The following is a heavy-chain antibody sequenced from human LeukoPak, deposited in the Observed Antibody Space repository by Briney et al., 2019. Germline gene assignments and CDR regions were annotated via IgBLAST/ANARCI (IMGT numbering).Heavy chain of an antibody. CDR2: IWHDGSNK. J-gene: IGHJ4*02. Sequence: GGPLTLSCAASGFTFSSYGMHWVRQAPGKGLEWVAVIWHDGSNKYYADSVEGRFTISRDNSKNTLYLQMNSLRAEDTAVYYCARVLGSSWSWGFDYRGRGTLVTVSS. CDR3: ARVLGSSWSWGFDY. V-gene: IGHV3-33*01. D-gene: IGHD6-13*01. CDR1: GFTFSSYG.